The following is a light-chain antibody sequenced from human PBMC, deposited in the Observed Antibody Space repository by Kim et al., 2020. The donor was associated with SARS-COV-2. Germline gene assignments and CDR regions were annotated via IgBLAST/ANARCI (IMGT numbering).Light chain of an antibody. CDR1: SSDVGAYIY. V-gene: IGLV2-11*01. J-gene: IGLJ1*01. Sequence: PGQSVTISCTGTSSDVGAYIYVSWYQHHPGTAPKLMIYDVTLRPSGVPDRFSGSKSGNTASLTISGLQAEDEADYYCCSFAGTAYVFGIGTKVTVL. CDR3: CSFAGTAYV. CDR2: DVT.